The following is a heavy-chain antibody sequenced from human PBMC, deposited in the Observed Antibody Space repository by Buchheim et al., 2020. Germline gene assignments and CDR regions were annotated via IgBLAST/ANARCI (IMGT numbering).Heavy chain of an antibody. V-gene: IGHV3-30*03. CDR1: GFTFSSYG. D-gene: IGHD6-13*01. CDR2: ISYDGSNK. Sequence: QVQLVESGGGVVQPGRSLRLSCAASGFTFSSYGMHWVRQAPGKGLEWVAVISYDGSNKYYADSVKGRFTISRDNSKNTLYLQMNSLRAEDTAVYYCASDIKQQPAIGGMDVWGQETT. J-gene: IGHJ6*01. CDR3: ASDIKQQPAIGGMDV.